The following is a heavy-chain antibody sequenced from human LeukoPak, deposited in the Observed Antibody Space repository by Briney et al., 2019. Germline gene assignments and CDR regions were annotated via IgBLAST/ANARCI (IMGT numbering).Heavy chain of an antibody. J-gene: IGHJ4*02. CDR3: AKDFVLMVYARSYYFDY. V-gene: IGHV3-23*01. Sequence: GGSLRLSCAASGFTFSNYAMSWLRQAPGKGLEWVSAISSGSDRTNYGRSVKGRFTISRDNSKNTLYLQMNSLRAEDTAVYYCAKDFVLMVYARSYYFDYWGQGTLVTVSS. CDR1: GFTFSNYA. D-gene: IGHD2-8*01. CDR2: ISSGSDRT.